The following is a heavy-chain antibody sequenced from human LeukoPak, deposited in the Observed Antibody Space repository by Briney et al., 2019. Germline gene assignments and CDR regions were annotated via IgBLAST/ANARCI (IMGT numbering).Heavy chain of an antibody. V-gene: IGHV4-34*01. Sequence: SETLSLTCAVYGGSLSGYYWSWLRQPPGKALECIGEINHSGSTNCNPSLKSRVTISVDTSKNQFSLRLSSVTAADTAVYYCARVLEGSSGQHWYFDLWGRGTLVTVSS. CDR1: GGSLSGYY. CDR2: INHSGST. D-gene: IGHD6-19*01. CDR3: ARVLEGSSGQHWYFDL. J-gene: IGHJ2*01.